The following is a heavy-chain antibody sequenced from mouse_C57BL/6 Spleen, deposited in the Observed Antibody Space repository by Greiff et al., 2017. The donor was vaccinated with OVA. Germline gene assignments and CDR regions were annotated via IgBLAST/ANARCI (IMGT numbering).Heavy chain of an antibody. D-gene: IGHD4-1*01. J-gene: IGHJ2*01. Sequence: EVKLVESGAELVKPGASVKLSCTASGFNIKDYYMHWVKQRTEQGLEWIGRIYPGDGDTNYNGKFKGKATLTADKSSSTAYMQLSSLTSEDSAVYFCARSALTGFDYWGQGTTLTVSS. CDR3: ARSALTGFDY. V-gene: IGHV14-2*01. CDR2: IYPGDGDT. CDR1: GFNIKDYY.